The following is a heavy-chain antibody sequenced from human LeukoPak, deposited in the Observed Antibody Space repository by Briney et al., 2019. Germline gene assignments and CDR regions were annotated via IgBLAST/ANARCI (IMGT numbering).Heavy chain of an antibody. CDR1: GFTFSSYA. V-gene: IGHV3-23*01. CDR3: AKDLETTVPYYFDY. CDR2: ISGSGGST. J-gene: IGHJ4*02. Sequence: GRSLRLSCAAPGFTFSSYAMSWVRQAPGKGLEWVSAISGSGGSTHYADSVKGRFTISRDNSKNTLYLQMNSLRAEDTAVYYCAKDLETTVPYYFDYWGQGTLVTVSS. D-gene: IGHD4-17*01.